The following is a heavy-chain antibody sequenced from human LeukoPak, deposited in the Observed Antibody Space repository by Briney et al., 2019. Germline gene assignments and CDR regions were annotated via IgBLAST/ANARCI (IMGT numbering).Heavy chain of an antibody. J-gene: IGHJ2*01. CDR2: IIPIFGTA. V-gene: IGHV1-69*13. Sequence: ASVKVSCKASGGTFSSYAISWVRQAPGQGLEWMGGIIPIFGTANYAQKFQGRVTITADESTSTAYMELSSLRSEDTAVYYCARTRWSGYYSGWYFDPWGRGTLVTVSS. CDR3: ARTRWSGYYSGWYFDP. CDR1: GGTFSSYA. D-gene: IGHD3-3*01.